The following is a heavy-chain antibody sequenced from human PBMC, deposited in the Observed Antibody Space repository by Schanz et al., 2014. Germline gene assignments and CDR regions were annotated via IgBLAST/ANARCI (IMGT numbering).Heavy chain of an antibody. V-gene: IGHV3-30*02. Sequence: QVQLVESAGGLVKPGGSLRLSCTASGFIVSSTYMTWVRQAPGEGLEWVAFIRFDASHKYYADSVKGRFTISRDNSKNTLYLQMNSLRAEDTAVYYCARDHQWLARYYMDVWGKGTTVTVSS. CDR1: GFIVSSTY. CDR3: ARDHQWLARYYMDV. CDR2: IRFDASHK. J-gene: IGHJ6*03. D-gene: IGHD6-19*01.